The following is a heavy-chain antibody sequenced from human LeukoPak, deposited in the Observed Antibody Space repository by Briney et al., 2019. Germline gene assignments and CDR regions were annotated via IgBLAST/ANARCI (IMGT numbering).Heavy chain of an antibody. V-gene: IGHV4-59*01. CDR2: IYYSGST. CDR1: GDSISSYY. J-gene: IGHJ4*02. Sequence: SETLSLTCTVSGDSISSYYWSWIRQPPGKGLEWIGYIYYSGSTNYNPSLKSRVTISVDTSKNQFSLKLSSVTAADTAVYYCARFGELLVFDYWGQGTLVTVSS. D-gene: IGHD3-10*01. CDR3: ARFGELLVFDY.